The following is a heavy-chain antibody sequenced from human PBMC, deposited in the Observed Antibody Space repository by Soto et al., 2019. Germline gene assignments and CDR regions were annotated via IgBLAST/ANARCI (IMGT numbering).Heavy chain of an antibody. Sequence: LSETLSLTCAVYGGSFSGYYWSWIRQPPGKGLEWIGEINHSGSTNYNPSLKSRVTISVDTSKNQFSLKLSSVTAADTAVYYCARAIVVVPAARPHFDYWGQGTLVTVSS. J-gene: IGHJ4*02. CDR3: ARAIVVVPAARPHFDY. V-gene: IGHV4-34*01. D-gene: IGHD2-2*01. CDR2: INHSGST. CDR1: GGSFSGYY.